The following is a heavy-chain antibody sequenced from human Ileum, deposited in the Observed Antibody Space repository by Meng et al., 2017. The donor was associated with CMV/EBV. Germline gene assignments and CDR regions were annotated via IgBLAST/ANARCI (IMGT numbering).Heavy chain of an antibody. Sequence: VQLTMRGPRWVKPSVTRSLTCTFSGVSISNYYWTWIRQAAVKGLEFIGRVHFTGGIDYNPSLMSRVTMSVDTSRNQLSLNVKSVTAADTAVYYCARAAARGVPVDYWGQGILVTVSS. CDR2: VHFTGGI. CDR3: ARAAARGVPVDY. V-gene: IGHV4-4*07. CDR1: GVSISNYY. D-gene: IGHD3-10*01. J-gene: IGHJ4*02.